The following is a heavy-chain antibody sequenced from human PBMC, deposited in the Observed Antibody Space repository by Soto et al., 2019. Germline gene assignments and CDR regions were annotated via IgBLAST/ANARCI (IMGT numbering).Heavy chain of an antibody. CDR2: INPNSGGT. J-gene: IGHJ6*02. CDR1: GYTFTGYY. CDR3: AKDLEGALNYYYYGMDV. V-gene: IGHV1-2*04. Sequence: ASVKVSCKASGYTFTGYYMHWVRQAPGQGLEWMGWINPNSGGTNYAQKFQGWVTMTRDTSISTAYMELSRLRAEDTAVYYCAKDLEGALNYYYYGMDVWGQGTTVTVSS. D-gene: IGHD3-16*01.